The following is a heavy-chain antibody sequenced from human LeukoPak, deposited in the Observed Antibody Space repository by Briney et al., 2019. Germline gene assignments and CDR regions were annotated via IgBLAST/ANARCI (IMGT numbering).Heavy chain of an antibody. Sequence: ASVKVSCKASGYTFTCYYMHWVRQAPGQGLERMGWINPNSGGTNYAQKFQDRVTMTRDTSISTAYMELSRLRSDDTAVYYCARGALGFGIVGEPDYWGQGTLVTVSS. D-gene: IGHD1-26*01. CDR3: ARGALGFGIVGEPDY. CDR2: INPNSGGT. CDR1: GYTFTCYY. J-gene: IGHJ4*02. V-gene: IGHV1-2*02.